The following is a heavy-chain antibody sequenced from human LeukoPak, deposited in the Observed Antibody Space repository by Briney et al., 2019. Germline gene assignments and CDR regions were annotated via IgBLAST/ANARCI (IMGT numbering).Heavy chain of an antibody. CDR1: GFTFSSHG. D-gene: IGHD3-9*01. V-gene: IGHV3-21*01. CDR3: ARQDWLGDRYYFDS. J-gene: IGHJ4*02. CDR2: ISPSGSIS. Sequence: GGSLRLSCAASGFTFSSHGINWVRQAPGKGLEWVSGISPSGSISYYADSVKGRFTISRDNARNSLYLQMNSLRAEDTAVYYCARQDWLGDRYYFDSWGQGTLVTVSS.